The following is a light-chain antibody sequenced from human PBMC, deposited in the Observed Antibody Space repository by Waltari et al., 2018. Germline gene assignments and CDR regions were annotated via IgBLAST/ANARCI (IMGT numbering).Light chain of an antibody. J-gene: IGLJ2*01. V-gene: IGLV3-21*01. Sequence: SYVLTQPPSVSVAPGKTARVTCGGTNVGSKGVNWYQQKQGQATVLVVHHNSDRPSGIPERFCGSNSGSTASLTISRVEAGDEAEYYCQVWESSSGQRRGVFGGGTKLTVL. CDR3: QVWESSSGQRRGV. CDR2: HNS. CDR1: NVGSKG.